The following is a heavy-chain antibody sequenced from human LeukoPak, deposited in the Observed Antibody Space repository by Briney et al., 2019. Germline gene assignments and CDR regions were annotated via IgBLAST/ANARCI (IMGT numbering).Heavy chain of an antibody. CDR2: IYYSGST. CDR3: ARGASRNVVIF. Sequence: SETLSLTCTVSGGSISSYYWSWIRQPPGKGLEWIGYIYYSGSTNYNPSLKSRVTISVDTSKNQFSLKLSSVTAADTAVYYCARGASRNVVIFWGQGTMVTVSS. CDR1: GGSISSYY. D-gene: IGHD3-22*01. V-gene: IGHV4-59*01. J-gene: IGHJ3*01.